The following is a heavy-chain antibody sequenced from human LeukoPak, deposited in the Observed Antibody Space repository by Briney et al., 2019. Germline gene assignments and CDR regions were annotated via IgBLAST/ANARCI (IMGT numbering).Heavy chain of an antibody. CDR3: ARIEQGWSMAPRGSYYYYYMDV. CDR1: GGSITSSSYY. J-gene: IGHJ6*03. V-gene: IGHV4-39*01. CDR2: IYYTGGT. Sequence: SETLSLTCSVSGGSITSSSYYWGWIRQPPEKGLEWIGSIYYTGGTYYSPSLKSRVTTSVDTSKNQFSLKLSSVTAADTAVYYCARIEQGWSMAPRGSYYYYYMDVWGKGTTVTVSS. D-gene: IGHD6-6*01.